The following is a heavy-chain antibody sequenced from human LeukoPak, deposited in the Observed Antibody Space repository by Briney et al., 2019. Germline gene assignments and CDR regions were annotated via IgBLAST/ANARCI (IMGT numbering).Heavy chain of an antibody. V-gene: IGHV3-23*01. CDR3: AKVGSPGATAFDY. J-gene: IGHJ4*02. CDR1: GFTFSSYD. CDR2: ISGSGGST. D-gene: IGHD1-26*01. Sequence: GGSLRLSCAASGFTFSSYDMSWVRQAPGKGLEWISTISGSGGSTYYADSVKGRFTISRDNSKNTLYLQMNCLRAEDTAVYYCAKVGSPGATAFDYWGQGTLVTVSS.